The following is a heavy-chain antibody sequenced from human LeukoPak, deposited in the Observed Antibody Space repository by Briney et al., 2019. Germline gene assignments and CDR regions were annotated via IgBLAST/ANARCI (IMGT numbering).Heavy chain of an antibody. CDR2: IYYSGST. V-gene: IGHV4-59*01. CDR1: GGSISSYY. D-gene: IGHD5-12*01. CDR3: ARGIRRGNRSGYDYFDY. Sequence: NSSETLSLTCTVSGGSISSYYWSWIRQPPGKGLEWIGYIYYSGSTNYNPSLKSRVTISVDTSKNQFSLKLSSVTAADTGVYYCARGIRRGNRSGYDYFDYWGQGTLVTVSS. J-gene: IGHJ4*02.